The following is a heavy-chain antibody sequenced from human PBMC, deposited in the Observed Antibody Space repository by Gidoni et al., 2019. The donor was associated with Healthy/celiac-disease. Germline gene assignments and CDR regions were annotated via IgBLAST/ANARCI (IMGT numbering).Heavy chain of an antibody. CDR1: GFTFSSYA. CDR2: ISGSGGST. V-gene: IGHV3-23*01. D-gene: IGHD3-22*01. Sequence: EVQLLESGGGLVQPGGSLRLSCAASGFTFSSYAMSWVRQAPGKGLEWVSAISGSGGSTYYADSVKGRFTISRDNSKNTLYLQMNSLRAEDTAVYYCATHSITMIFLDWYFDLWGRGTLVTVSS. J-gene: IGHJ2*01. CDR3: ATHSITMIFLDWYFDL.